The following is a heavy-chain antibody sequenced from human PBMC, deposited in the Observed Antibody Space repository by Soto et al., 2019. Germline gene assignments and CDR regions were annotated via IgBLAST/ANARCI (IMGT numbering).Heavy chain of an antibody. Sequence: EVQLVESGGGLVQPGGSLRLSCAASGFTFSDHYMDWVRQAPGKGLEWVGRSKNKADSYTTEYAASVKGRLTISSDSSNISLFVQMNSLKTEDTAVYDSAVWGSGNAFGDAWGQGILVTVST. CDR2: SKNKADSYTT. V-gene: IGHV3-72*01. J-gene: IGHJ4*02. D-gene: IGHD3-10*01. CDR3: AVWGSGNAFGDA. CDR1: GFTFSDHY.